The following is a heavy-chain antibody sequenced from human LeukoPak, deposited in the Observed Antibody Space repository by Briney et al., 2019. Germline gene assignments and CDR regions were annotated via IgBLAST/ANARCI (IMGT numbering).Heavy chain of an antibody. CDR3: ARIHNWNDFYYYGMDV. V-gene: IGHV3-74*01. D-gene: IGHD1-1*01. CDR2: INSDGSST. J-gene: IGHJ6*02. CDR1: GFTFSSYW. Sequence: GGSLRLSCAASGFTFSSYWMHWVRQAPGKGLVWVSRINSDGSSTSYADSVKGRFTISRDNAKNTLYLQMNSLGAEDTAVYYCARIHNWNDFYYYGMDVWGQGTTVTVSS.